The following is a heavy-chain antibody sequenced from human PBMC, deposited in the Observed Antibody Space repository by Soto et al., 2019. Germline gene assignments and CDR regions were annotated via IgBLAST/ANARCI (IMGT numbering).Heavy chain of an antibody. CDR1: GFTFSSYA. D-gene: IGHD5-18*01. CDR3: ARDLSGYGYDY. Sequence: QVQLVESGGGVVQPGRSLKLSCADSGFTFSSYAMHWVRQAPGKGLEWVAIISYDGSIKYYADSVKGRFTISRDNSTNTLYLQMTSLRAEDTAVYYCARDLSGYGYDYWGQGTLVTVSS. J-gene: IGHJ4*02. CDR2: ISYDGSIK. V-gene: IGHV3-30*04.